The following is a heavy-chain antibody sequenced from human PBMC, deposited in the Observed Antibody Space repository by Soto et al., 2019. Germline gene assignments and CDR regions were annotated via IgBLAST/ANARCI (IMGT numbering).Heavy chain of an antibody. CDR1: GFTFSSYA. J-gene: IGHJ4*02. D-gene: IGHD3-9*01. CDR3: ARELRYAIDY. Sequence: QVQLVESGGGVVQPGRSLRLSCAASGFTFSSYAMHWVRQAPGKGLEWVAVISYDGRNKYYADSVKGRFTISRDNSKNTMYLQMNSLRAEDTAVYYCARELRYAIDYWGQGTLVTVSS. V-gene: IGHV3-30-3*01. CDR2: ISYDGRNK.